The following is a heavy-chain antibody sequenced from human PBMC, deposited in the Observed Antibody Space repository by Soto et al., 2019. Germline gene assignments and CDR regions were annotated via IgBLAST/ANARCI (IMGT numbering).Heavy chain of an antibody. V-gene: IGHV1-46*01. CDR2: INPSGGST. D-gene: IGHD3-22*01. J-gene: IGHJ4*02. CDR1: GYTFTSYY. CDR3: AREGSSGNFDY. Sequence: QVQLVQSGAEVKKPGASVKVSCKASGYTFTSYYMHWVRQAPGQGLEWMGIINPSGGSTSYAQKFQGRVTITRDKSTSTVYMELSSLRSEDTAVYYCAREGSSGNFDYWGQGTLVTVSS.